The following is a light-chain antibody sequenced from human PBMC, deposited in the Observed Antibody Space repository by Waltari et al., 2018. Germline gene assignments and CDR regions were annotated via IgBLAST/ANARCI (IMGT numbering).Light chain of an antibody. CDR2: EVT. CDR3: TSYTAKTLL. J-gene: IGLJ2*01. CDR1: TSDVGGYDF. V-gene: IGLV2-14*03. Sequence: QSALTQPASVSGSPGQSITISCTGVTSDVGGYDFISWYQQHPGEAPRLILYEVTIRPPGVSNPFSGPQSGTTASLTISGLQAEDEASYYCTSYTAKTLLFGGGTKLTVL.